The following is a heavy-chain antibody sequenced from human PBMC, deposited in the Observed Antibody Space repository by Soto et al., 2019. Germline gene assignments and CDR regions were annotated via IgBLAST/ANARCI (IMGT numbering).Heavy chain of an antibody. V-gene: IGHV3-21*01. D-gene: IGHD5-12*01. CDR2: ISSSSSNI. J-gene: IGHJ4*02. CDR3: ARPLMSGYDPAFDY. CDR1: GFTFSSYS. Sequence: GGSLRLSCAASGFTFSSYSMNWVRQAPGKGLEWVSSISSSSSNIYYADSVKGRFTISRDNSKNTLYLQMNSLRAEDTAVYYCARPLMSGYDPAFDYWGQGTLVTVSS.